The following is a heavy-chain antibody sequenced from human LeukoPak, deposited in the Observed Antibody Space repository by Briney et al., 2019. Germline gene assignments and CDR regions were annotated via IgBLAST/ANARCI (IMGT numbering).Heavy chain of an antibody. D-gene: IGHD3-3*01. CDR3: ASGRPLTIFGVVIDGNWFDP. CDR2: IYYSGST. CDR1: GGSISSYY. V-gene: IGHV4-59*12. Sequence: NTSETLSLTCTVSGGSISSYYWSWIRQPPGKGLEWIGYIYYSGSTNYNPSLKSRVTISVDTSKNQFSLKLSSVTAADTAVYYCASGRPLTIFGVVIDGNWFDPWGQGTLVTVSS. J-gene: IGHJ5*02.